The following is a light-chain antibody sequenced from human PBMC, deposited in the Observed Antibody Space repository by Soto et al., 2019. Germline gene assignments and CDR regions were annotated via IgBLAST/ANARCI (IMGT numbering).Light chain of an antibody. Sequence: EIVMTQSPATLSVSPGERATLSCRASQSVSGNLAWYQQKPGQAPRLRIYAASTTATGIPARFSGSGSGTEFTLTISSLQSEDFAVYYCQQYNNWPPITFGPGTKVDIK. CDR2: AAS. CDR3: QQYNNWPPIT. J-gene: IGKJ3*01. V-gene: IGKV3-15*01. CDR1: QSVSGN.